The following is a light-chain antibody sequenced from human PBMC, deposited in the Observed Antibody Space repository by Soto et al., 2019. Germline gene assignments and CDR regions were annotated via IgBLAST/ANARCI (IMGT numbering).Light chain of an antibody. CDR2: EVD. V-gene: IGLV2-23*02. CDR1: SSDVGSYNL. Sequence: QSALTQPASVSGSPGQSITISCTGTSSDVGSYNLVSWYQQHPGKAPKLMLYEVDKRPSGVSNRFSGSKSANTASLTISGLQAEDEADYYCCSYAGNIRVFGGGTQLTVL. J-gene: IGLJ2*01. CDR3: CSYAGNIRV.